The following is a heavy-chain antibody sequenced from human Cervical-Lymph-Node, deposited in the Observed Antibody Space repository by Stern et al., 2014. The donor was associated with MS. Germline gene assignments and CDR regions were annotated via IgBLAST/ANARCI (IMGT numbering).Heavy chain of an antibody. V-gene: IGHV4-30-4*01. CDR3: ARAHYGDYPFYYYGMDV. D-gene: IGHD4-17*01. J-gene: IGHJ6*02. Sequence: QLVESGPGLVKPSQTLSLTCTVSGGSISSNNSYWSWIRQPPGKGLEWIAYLYYSGSTYYNPSLKSRVTLSVDTSTNQCSLRLSSVTAADTAVYYCARAHYGDYPFYYYGMDVWGQGTTVTVSS. CDR2: LYYSGST. CDR1: GGSISSNNSY.